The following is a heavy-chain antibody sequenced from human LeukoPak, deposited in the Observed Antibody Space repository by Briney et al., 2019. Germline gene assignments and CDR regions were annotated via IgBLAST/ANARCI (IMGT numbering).Heavy chain of an antibody. CDR2: IKQDGSEK. CDR1: GFSFNTYW. Sequence: GASLRLSCVVSGFSFNTYWMTWVRQAPGKGLEWVANIKQDGSEKYYVDSVKGRFTISRDNAKNSLYLQMNSLRADDTAVYYCARHPYAVLDYWGQGTLVTVSS. D-gene: IGHD4-17*01. J-gene: IGHJ4*02. V-gene: IGHV3-7*01. CDR3: ARHPYAVLDY.